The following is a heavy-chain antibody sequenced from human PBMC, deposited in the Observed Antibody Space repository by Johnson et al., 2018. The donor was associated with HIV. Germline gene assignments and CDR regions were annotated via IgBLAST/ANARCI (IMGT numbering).Heavy chain of an antibody. D-gene: IGHD3-22*01. CDR1: GFTFSNAW. Sequence: MLLVESGGGVVQPGRSLRLSCAASGFTFSNAWMSWVRQAPGKGLEWVANIKQDESEKYYVDSVKGRFTISRDNSKNTLYLQMNSLRAEDTAVYYCAKAEYYYDSSGYYYRESNDAFDIWGQGTMVTVSS. J-gene: IGHJ3*02. V-gene: IGHV3-7*03. CDR2: IKQDESEK. CDR3: AKAEYYYDSSGYYYRESNDAFDI.